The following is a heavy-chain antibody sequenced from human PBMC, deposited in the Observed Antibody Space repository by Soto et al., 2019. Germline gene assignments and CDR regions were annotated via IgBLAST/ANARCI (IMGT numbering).Heavy chain of an antibody. D-gene: IGHD5-12*01. Sequence: SETLSLTCAVYGGSFSGYYWSWIRQPPGKGLEWIGEINHSGSTNYNPSLKSRVTISGDTSKNQFSLKLSSVTAADTAVYYCARSFSGSPPYVWGQGTTVTVSS. CDR1: GGSFSGYY. J-gene: IGHJ6*02. V-gene: IGHV4-34*01. CDR3: ARSFSGSPPYV. CDR2: INHSGST.